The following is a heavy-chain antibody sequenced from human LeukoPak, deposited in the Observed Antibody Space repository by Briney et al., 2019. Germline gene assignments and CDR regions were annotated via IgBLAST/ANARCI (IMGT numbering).Heavy chain of an antibody. CDR2: MYYSGSS. D-gene: IGHD3-3*01. CDR3: ARAVLRFLGNNWFDP. Sequence: SETLSLTCTVSGGSIRSPGYYWGWTRQPPGKGLEWIGSMYYSGSSFYNPSLKSRVAISVDTSKNQFSLKLSSVTAADTAVYYCARAVLRFLGNNWFDPWGQGTLVTVSS. J-gene: IGHJ5*02. CDR1: GGSIRSPGYY. V-gene: IGHV4-39*07.